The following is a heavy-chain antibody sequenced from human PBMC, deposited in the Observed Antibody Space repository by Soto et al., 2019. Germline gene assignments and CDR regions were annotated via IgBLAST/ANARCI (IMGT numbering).Heavy chain of an antibody. J-gene: IGHJ4*02. CDR3: TTDYYGSGSYGY. V-gene: IGHV3-15*01. D-gene: IGHD3-10*01. Sequence: SGGSLRLSCAASGFTFSNAWMSWVRQAPGKGLEWVGRIKSKTDGGTTDYAAPVKGRFTISRDDSKNTLYLQMNSLKTEDTAVYYCTTDYYGSGSYGYWGQGTLVTVSS. CDR1: GFTFSNAW. CDR2: IKSKTDGGTT.